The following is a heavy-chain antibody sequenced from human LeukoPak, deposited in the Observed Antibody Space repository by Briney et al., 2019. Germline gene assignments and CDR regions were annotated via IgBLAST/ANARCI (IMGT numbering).Heavy chain of an antibody. V-gene: IGHV3-7*01. CDR3: ARDYRYYYAAYYMDV. Sequence: GGSLRLSCAASGFTFSSYWMSWVRQAPGKGREWVAKIKQDGSEKYYVDSVKGRFTISRDNAKHSLYLQMNSLRAEDTAVYYCARDYRYYYAAYYMDVWGKGTTVTISS. CDR1: GFTFSSYW. CDR2: IKQDGSEK. D-gene: IGHD3-10*01. J-gene: IGHJ6*03.